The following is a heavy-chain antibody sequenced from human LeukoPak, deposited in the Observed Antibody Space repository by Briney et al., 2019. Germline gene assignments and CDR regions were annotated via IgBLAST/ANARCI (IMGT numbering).Heavy chain of an antibody. CDR1: GGSISSYY. V-gene: IGHV4-4*07. D-gene: IGHD3-10*01. CDR2: IYTSGST. Sequence: NPSETLSLTCTVSGGSISSYYWSWIRQPAGKGLEWIGRIYTSGSTNYNPSLKSRVTMSVDTSKNQFSLKLSSVTAADMAVYYCARVSVVRGATDYYFDYWGQGTLVTVSS. CDR3: ARVSVVRGATDYYFDY. J-gene: IGHJ4*02.